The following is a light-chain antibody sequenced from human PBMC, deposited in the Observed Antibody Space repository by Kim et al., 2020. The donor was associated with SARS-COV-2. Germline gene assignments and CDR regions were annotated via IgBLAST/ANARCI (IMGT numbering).Light chain of an antibody. Sequence: DIQMTQSPSSLSASVGDRVTITCRASQRISSDLTWYQQKPGNAPNLLIYAASTLQSGVPTRFSGSGSGTDFTLTISSLQPEDFATYYCQQSNDAPCTFGQGTKLEI. V-gene: IGKV1-39*01. J-gene: IGKJ2*02. CDR2: AAS. CDR1: QRISSD. CDR3: QQSNDAPCT.